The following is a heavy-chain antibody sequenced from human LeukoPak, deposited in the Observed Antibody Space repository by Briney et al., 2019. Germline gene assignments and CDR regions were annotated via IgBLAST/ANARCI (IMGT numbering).Heavy chain of an antibody. Sequence: GGSLRLSCAASGFTFSNYYMSWVRRAPGKGLEWVSAISGSGGSTYYADSVKGRFTISRDNSKNTLYLQMNSLRAEDTAVYYCAKKITQYYYDSSGTTTNWFDPWGQGTLVTVSS. D-gene: IGHD3-22*01. V-gene: IGHV3-23*01. CDR1: GFTFSNYY. CDR3: AKKITQYYYDSSGTTTNWFDP. CDR2: ISGSGGST. J-gene: IGHJ5*02.